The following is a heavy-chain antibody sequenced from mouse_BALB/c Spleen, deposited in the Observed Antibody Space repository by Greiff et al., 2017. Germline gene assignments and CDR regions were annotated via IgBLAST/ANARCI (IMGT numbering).Heavy chain of an antibody. D-gene: IGHD2-3*01. CDR3: ARDWYYDGYYVGYFDV. CDR1: GFSLTSYG. V-gene: IGHV2-9*02. CDR2: IWAGGST. Sequence: QVQLKESGPGLVAPSQSLSITCTVSGFSLTSYGVHWVRQPPGKGLEWLGVIWAGGSTNYNSALMSRLSISKDNSKSQVFLKMNSLQTDDTAMYYCARDWYYDGYYVGYFDVWGAGTTVTVSS. J-gene: IGHJ1*01.